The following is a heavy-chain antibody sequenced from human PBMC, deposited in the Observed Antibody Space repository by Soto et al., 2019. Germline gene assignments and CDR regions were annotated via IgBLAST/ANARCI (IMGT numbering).Heavy chain of an antibody. CDR2: ISYDGSNK. Sequence: PGGSLRLSYTASEFTFSSYGVHRVRQAPGKGLEWVAVISYDGSNKYYADSVKGRFTISRDNSKNTLYLQMNSLRAEDTAVYYCAKLYYYDSSGYPYWGQGTLVTVS. CDR1: EFTFSSYG. V-gene: IGHV3-30*18. CDR3: AKLYYYDSSGYPY. J-gene: IGHJ4*02. D-gene: IGHD3-22*01.